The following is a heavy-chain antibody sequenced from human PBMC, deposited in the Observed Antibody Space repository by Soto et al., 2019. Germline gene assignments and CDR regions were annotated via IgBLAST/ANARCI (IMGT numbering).Heavy chain of an antibody. CDR3: ARRYGGNLDY. J-gene: IGHJ4*02. CDR2: IYYSGST. CDR1: GGSISSYY. D-gene: IGHD1-26*01. Sequence: QVQLQESGPGLVKPSETLSLTCTVSGGSISSYYWRWIRQPPGKGLEWIGYIYYSGSTNYNPSLKXRVTISVDTSKNQFSLKLSSVTAADTAVYYCARRYGGNLDYWGQGTLVTVSS. V-gene: IGHV4-59*08.